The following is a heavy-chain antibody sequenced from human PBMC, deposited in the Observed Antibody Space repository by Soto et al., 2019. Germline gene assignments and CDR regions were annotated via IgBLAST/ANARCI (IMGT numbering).Heavy chain of an antibody. CDR2: IYPGDSET. CDR1: GYTFTSNW. D-gene: IGHD3-16*01. CDR3: ARTFGGHLYSFVF. J-gene: IGHJ4*02. Sequence: SASLKISCKGSGYTFTSNWIGWVRQMPGKGLEWMGIIYPGDSETRYSPSFRGQVTISADKSINTAYLQWSSLKASDTAIYYCARTFGGHLYSFVFWGQGTLVTV. V-gene: IGHV5-51*01.